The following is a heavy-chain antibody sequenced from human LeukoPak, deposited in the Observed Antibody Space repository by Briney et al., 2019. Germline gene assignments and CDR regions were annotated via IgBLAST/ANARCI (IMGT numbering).Heavy chain of an antibody. V-gene: IGHV3-23*01. CDR2: ISGSGGST. CDR3: AKDPRDGYYYYGMDV. J-gene: IGHJ6*02. Sequence: GGSLRLSCAASGFTFSSYAMSWVRQAPGEGLEWVSAISGSGGSTYYADSVKGRFTISRDNSKNTLYLQMNSLRAEDTAVYYCAKDPRDGYYYYGMDVWGQGTTVAVSS. CDR1: GFTFSSYA.